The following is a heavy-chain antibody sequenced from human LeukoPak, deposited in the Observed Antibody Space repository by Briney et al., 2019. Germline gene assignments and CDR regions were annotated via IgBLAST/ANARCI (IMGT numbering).Heavy chain of an antibody. CDR1: GGSIINYY. D-gene: IGHD2-2*02. Sequence: PSETLSLTCTVSGGSIINYYWSWIRQPAGKGLEWIGRIYTSGSTNYNPSLKSRVTISVDTSKNQFSLKLSSVTAADTAVYYCARRYCSSTSCYKYAFDIWGQGTMVTVSS. CDR3: ARRYCSSTSCYKYAFDI. J-gene: IGHJ3*02. V-gene: IGHV4-4*07. CDR2: IYTSGST.